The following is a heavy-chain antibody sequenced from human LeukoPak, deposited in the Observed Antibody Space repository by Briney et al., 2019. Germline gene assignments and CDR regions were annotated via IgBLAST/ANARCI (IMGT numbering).Heavy chain of an antibody. CDR2: IYYSGST. D-gene: IGHD3-10*01. CDR3: AMGYGSGGGFDI. V-gene: IGHV4-59*08. Sequence: SETLSLTCTVSGASINSYYWSWIRRPPGKGLEWIGYIYYSGSTNYNPSLKSRVTISVDTSKNQFSLKLSFVTAADTAVYYCAMGYGSGGGFDIWGQGTMVTVSS. CDR1: GASINSYY. J-gene: IGHJ3*02.